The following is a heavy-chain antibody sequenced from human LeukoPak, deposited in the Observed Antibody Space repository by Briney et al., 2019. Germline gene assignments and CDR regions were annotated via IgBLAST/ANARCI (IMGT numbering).Heavy chain of an antibody. Sequence: SETLSLTCTVSGGSISSYYWSWIRQPPGKGLEWIGYIYYSGSTNYNPSLKSRVTISVDTSKNQFSLKLSSVTAADTAVYYCARGQLLLAELPVNLLYGMDVWGQGTTVTVSS. CDR2: IYYSGST. J-gene: IGHJ6*02. CDR3: ARGQLLLAELPVNLLYGMDV. CDR1: GGSISSYY. D-gene: IGHD1-26*01. V-gene: IGHV4-59*08.